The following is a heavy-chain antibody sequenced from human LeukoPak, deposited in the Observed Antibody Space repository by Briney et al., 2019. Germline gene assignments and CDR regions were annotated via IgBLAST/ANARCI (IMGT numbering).Heavy chain of an antibody. D-gene: IGHD6-13*01. V-gene: IGHV1-46*01. Sequence: ASVKVSCKASGYTFTDHYMHWVRQAPGQGLEWMGIINPVGGGTTYAQHFQGRVTITRDMSTSTAYMELSSLRSEDTAVYYCAADASSWYQEGYYYYYMDVWGKGTTVTVSS. J-gene: IGHJ6*03. CDR1: GYTFTDHY. CDR2: INPVGGGT. CDR3: AADASSWYQEGYYYYYMDV.